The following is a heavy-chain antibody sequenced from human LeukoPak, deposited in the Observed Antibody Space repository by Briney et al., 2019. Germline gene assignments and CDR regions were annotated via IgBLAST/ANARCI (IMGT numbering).Heavy chain of an antibody. CDR2: ITTGGYT. CDR1: GFTFSNAW. CDR3: ARDRYYGPGPGDY. D-gene: IGHD3-10*01. V-gene: IGHV3-11*06. Sequence: GGSLRLSCAASGFTFSNAWMSWVRQAPGKGLEWLSYITTGGYTNYADSVKGRFTISRDNAKNSLYLQMNSLRAEDTAVYYCARDRYYGPGPGDYWGQGTLVTVSS. J-gene: IGHJ4*02.